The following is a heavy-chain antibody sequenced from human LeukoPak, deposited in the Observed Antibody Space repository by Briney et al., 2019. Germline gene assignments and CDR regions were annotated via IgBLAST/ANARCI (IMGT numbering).Heavy chain of an antibody. Sequence: GGSLRLSCSASGFTFNKYWMSWLRQLPGQGLEWVANVNQDGSQKYYVDSVKGRFTNSRDNARNLLYLQMNSLRDEDTAVYYCVRDVSSGWAFDYWGHGTLVTVSS. D-gene: IGHD6-19*01. J-gene: IGHJ4*01. CDR2: VNQDGSQK. CDR1: GFTFNKYW. V-gene: IGHV3-7*01. CDR3: VRDVSSGWAFDY.